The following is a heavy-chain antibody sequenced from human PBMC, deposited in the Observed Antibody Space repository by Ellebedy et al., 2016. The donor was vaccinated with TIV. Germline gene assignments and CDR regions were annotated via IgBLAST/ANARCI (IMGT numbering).Heavy chain of an antibody. J-gene: IGHJ4*02. Sequence: ASVKVSCKASGYTFSTYGISWLRQVPGQGPEWMGWISPYTGNTDYAQKFQGRVTMIIDTSTSTVYMELRNLRSDDTAVYYCARDMVQGMVARYLWFEYWGQGTLVTVSS. D-gene: IGHD5-12*01. CDR1: GYTFSTYG. CDR2: ISPYTGNT. CDR3: ARDMVQGMVARYLWFEY. V-gene: IGHV1-18*01.